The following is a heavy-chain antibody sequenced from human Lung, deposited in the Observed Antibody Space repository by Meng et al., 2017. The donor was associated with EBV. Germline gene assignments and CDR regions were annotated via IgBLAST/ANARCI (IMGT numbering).Heavy chain of an antibody. V-gene: IGHV4-34*01. CDR3: ARVGYSVHDVSFEDY. CDR2: VSHSGRT. J-gene: IGHJ4*02. D-gene: IGHD5/OR15-5a*01. Sequence: QGRRRQWGTGLLKPPETLSLGCAAYGGSFSDYYWSWIRQAPGKGLEWIGEVSHSGRTRYNPSLKSRVSMSADMSKKQFSLKMKSVTAADTGVYYCARVGYSVHDVSFEDYWGLGTLVTVSS. CDR1: GGSFSDYY.